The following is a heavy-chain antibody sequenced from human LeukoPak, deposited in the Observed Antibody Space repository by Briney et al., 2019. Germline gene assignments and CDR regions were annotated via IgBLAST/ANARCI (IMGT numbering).Heavy chain of an antibody. V-gene: IGHV3-30*01. J-gene: IGHJ4*02. CDR2: ISYDGSNK. CDR3: AGEGEVVVVPAAIGYFDY. CDR1: GFTFSSYA. Sequence: GGSLRLSCAASGFTFSSYAMHWVRQAPGKGLEWVAVISYDGSNKYYADSVKGRFTISRDNSKNTLYLQMNSLRAEDTAVYYCAGEGEVVVVPAAIGYFDYWGQGTLVTVSS. D-gene: IGHD2-2*01.